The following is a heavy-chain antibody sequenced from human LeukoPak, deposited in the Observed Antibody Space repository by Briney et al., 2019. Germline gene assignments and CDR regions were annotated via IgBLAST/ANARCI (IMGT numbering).Heavy chain of an antibody. CDR3: TAERGSYYAY. D-gene: IGHD1-26*01. CDR2: IFPSGGEI. V-gene: IGHV3-23*01. CDR1: GFTVSTFA. J-gene: IGHJ4*02. Sequence: PGGSLRLSCEASGFTVSTFAMIWVRQPPGKGLEWVSSIFPSGGEIHYADSVRGRCTISRDNSKSTLSLQMNSLRAEDTAVYYCTAERGSYYAYWGQGTLVTVSS.